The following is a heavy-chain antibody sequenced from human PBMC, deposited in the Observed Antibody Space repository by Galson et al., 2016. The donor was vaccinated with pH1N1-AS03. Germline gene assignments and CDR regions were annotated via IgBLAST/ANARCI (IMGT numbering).Heavy chain of an antibody. V-gene: IGHV3-21*01. J-gene: IGHJ4*02. Sequence: SLRLSCAASRFTLSSYSMNWVRQAPGKGLEWVSSISISGSYVYYADSVKGRFTISRDNAKNSLYLHMNSLSAEDTAVYYCARRATDGYTIDYWGQGTLVTVSS. CDR1: RFTLSSYS. CDR2: ISISGSYV. CDR3: ARRATDGYTIDY. D-gene: IGHD5-24*01.